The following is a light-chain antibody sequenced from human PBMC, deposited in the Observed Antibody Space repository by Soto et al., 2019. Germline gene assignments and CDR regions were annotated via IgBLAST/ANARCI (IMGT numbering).Light chain of an antibody. V-gene: IGKV3-11*01. CDR1: QSVSKY. Sequence: EIVLTQSPATLSLSPGERATLSCRASQSVSKYLAWYQQKPGQDPRLLIHDASNRATGIPARFSGSGSGTDFTLTISSLEPEDFGVYYCQQRSNWPQITFGGGTKVEIK. CDR2: DAS. CDR3: QQRSNWPQIT. J-gene: IGKJ4*01.